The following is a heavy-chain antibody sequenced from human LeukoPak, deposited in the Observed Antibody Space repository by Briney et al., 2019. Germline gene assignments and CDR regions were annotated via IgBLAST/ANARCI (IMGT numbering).Heavy chain of an antibody. J-gene: IGHJ6*03. V-gene: IGHV4-4*07. D-gene: IGHD2-2*01. CDR3: ARGYHLLAYDMYV. CDR2: IYTSGTT. Sequence: SQTLSLTCTVDGGSISSYYWSWVRQPAGKGLEWIGRIYTSGTTNYNPSLKSRVTMSVDTSKKQFSLKLSSVTAADTAIYYCARGYHLLAYDMYVWGEGTTVTVA. CDR1: GGSISSYY.